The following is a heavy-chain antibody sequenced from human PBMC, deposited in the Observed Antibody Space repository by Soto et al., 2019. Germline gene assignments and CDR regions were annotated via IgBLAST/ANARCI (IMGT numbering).Heavy chain of an antibody. CDR2: ISYEGGNK. CDR3: AKPSTTGANWGPFDS. Sequence: GGSLRLSCAASRFTFSNSAMHWVRQAPGKGLEWMAVISYEGGNKFYADSVKGRFTISRDNSKNTLYLQMSSLRAEDTAVYYCAKPSTTGANWGPFDSWGQGTLVTVFS. D-gene: IGHD7-27*01. V-gene: IGHV3-30*18. CDR1: RFTFSNSA. J-gene: IGHJ4*02.